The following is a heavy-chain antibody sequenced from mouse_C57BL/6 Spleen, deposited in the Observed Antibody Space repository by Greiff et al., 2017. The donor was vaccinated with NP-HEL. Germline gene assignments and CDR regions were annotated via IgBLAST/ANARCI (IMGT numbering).Heavy chain of an antibody. CDR2: IYPGDGDT. D-gene: IGHD1-1*01. V-gene: IGHV1-82*01. Sequence: QVQLKQSGPELVKPGASVKISCKASGYAFSSSWMNWVKQRPGKGLEWIGRIYPGDGDTNYNGKFKGKATLTADKSSSTAYMQLSSLTSEDSAVYFCATYGSSYAFAYWGQGTLVTVSA. CDR3: ATYGSSYAFAY. CDR1: GYAFSSSW. J-gene: IGHJ3*01.